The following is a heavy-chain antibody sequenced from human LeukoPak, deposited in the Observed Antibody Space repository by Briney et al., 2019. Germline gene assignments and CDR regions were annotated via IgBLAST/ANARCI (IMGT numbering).Heavy chain of an antibody. J-gene: IGHJ4*02. CDR3: ARASSNLPDY. D-gene: IGHD4-11*01. V-gene: IGHV3-21*01. CDR1: GFTFSSYS. CDR2: ISSSSSYK. Sequence: GGSLRLSCAASGFTFSSYSMNWVRQAPGKGLEWVSSISSSSSYKYYEDSVKGRFPISRDNAKNSLYLQMNSLRAEDTAVYYCARASSNLPDYWGQGTLVTVSS.